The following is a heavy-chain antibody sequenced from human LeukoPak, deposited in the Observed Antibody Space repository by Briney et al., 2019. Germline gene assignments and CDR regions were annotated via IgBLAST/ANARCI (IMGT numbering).Heavy chain of an antibody. V-gene: IGHV4-34*01. J-gene: IGHJ4*02. Sequence: SETLSLTCAVYGGSFSGYHWSWIRQPPGKGLEWIGEINHSGSTNYNPSLKSRVTISVDTSKNQFSLKLSSVTAADTAVYYCARRPTYGSGIDWGQGTLVTISS. CDR3: ARRPTYGSGID. CDR2: INHSGST. D-gene: IGHD3-10*01. CDR1: GGSFSGYH.